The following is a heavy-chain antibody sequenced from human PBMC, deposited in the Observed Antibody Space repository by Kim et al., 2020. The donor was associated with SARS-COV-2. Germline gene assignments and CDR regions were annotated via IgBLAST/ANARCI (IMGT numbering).Heavy chain of an antibody. CDR3: ARGRYYDILTGYYNDHDAFDI. CDR1: GFTFSSYW. CDR2: INSDGSST. J-gene: IGHJ3*02. V-gene: IGHV3-74*01. Sequence: GGSLRLSCAASGFTFSSYWMHWVRQAPGKGLVWVSRINSDGSSTSYADSVKGRFTISRDNAKNTLYLQMNSLRAEDTAVYYCARGRYYDILTGYYNDHDAFDIWGQGTMVTVSS. D-gene: IGHD3-9*01.